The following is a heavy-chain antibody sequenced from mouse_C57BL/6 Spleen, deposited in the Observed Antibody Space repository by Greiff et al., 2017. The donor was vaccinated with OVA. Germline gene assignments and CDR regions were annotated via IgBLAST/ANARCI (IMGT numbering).Heavy chain of an antibody. J-gene: IGHJ1*03. CDR1: GYTFTSYW. Sequence: QVQLQQPGAELVKPGASVKLSCKASGYTFTSYWMHWVKQRPGQGLEWIGMIHPNSGSTNYNEKFKSKATLTVDKSSSTAYMQLSSLTSEDSAVYYCARCYGSSRGYFDVWGTGTTVTVSS. CDR2: IHPNSGST. D-gene: IGHD1-1*01. V-gene: IGHV1-64*01. CDR3: ARCYGSSRGYFDV.